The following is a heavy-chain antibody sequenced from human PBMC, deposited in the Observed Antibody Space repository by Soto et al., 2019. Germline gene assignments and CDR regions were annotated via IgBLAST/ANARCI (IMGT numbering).Heavy chain of an antibody. J-gene: IGHJ4*02. V-gene: IGHV3-53*01. CDR1: GFTVSSNY. CDR3: ARDLTSYFDY. CDR2: IYSGGST. D-gene: IGHD2-2*01. Sequence: GGSLILSCAASGFTVSSNYMSWVRQAPGKGLEWVSVIYSGGSTYYADSVKGRFTISRDNSKNTLYLQMNSLRAEDTAVYYCARDLTSYFDYWGQGTLVTVSS.